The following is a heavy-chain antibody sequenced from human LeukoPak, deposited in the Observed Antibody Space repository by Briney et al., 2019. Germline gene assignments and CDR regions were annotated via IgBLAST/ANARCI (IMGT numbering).Heavy chain of an antibody. J-gene: IGHJ3*02. CDR2: IYPGDSDT. V-gene: IGHV5-51*01. Sequence: GESLKISCKGSGYSFTSYWIGWVRQMPGKGLEWMGIIYPGDSDTRYSPSFQGQVTISADKSISTAYLQWSSLKASDTAMYYCARPRGGDGYNLDAFDIWGQGTMVTVSS. CDR3: ARPRGGDGYNLDAFDI. CDR1: GYSFTSYW. D-gene: IGHD5-24*01.